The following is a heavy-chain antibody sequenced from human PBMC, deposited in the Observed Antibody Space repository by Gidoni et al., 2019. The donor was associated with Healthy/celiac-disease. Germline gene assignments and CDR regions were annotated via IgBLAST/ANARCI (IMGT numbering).Heavy chain of an antibody. V-gene: IGHV1-2*06. J-gene: IGHJ6*02. CDR1: GYTFTGYS. Sequence: QVQLVPSGAEVKKPGASVKVSCKASGYTFTGYSMHWVRQAPGQGLEWMGRIHPNSGGTNYAQKFQGRVTMTRDTSISTAYMELSRMRSDDTAVYYCARVRGGMDVWGQVTTVTVSS. CDR3: ARVRGGMDV. CDR2: IHPNSGGT.